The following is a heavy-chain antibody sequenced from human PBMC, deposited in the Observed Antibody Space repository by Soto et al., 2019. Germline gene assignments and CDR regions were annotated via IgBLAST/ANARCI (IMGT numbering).Heavy chain of an antibody. D-gene: IGHD3-10*01. CDR1: GFTFSSYW. CDR3: AREPYGSGSYYNYDY. V-gene: IGHV3-7*01. CDR2: IKQDGSEK. Sequence: GGSLRLSCAASGFTFSSYWMSWVRQAPGKGLEWVANIKQDGSEKYYVDSVKGRFTISRDNAKNSLYLQMNSLRAEDTAVYYCAREPYGSGSYYNYDYWGQGTLVTVSS. J-gene: IGHJ4*02.